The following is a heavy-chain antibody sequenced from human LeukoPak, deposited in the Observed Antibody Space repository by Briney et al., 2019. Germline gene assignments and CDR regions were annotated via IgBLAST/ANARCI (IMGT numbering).Heavy chain of an antibody. Sequence: GALSLSCAASGFTFSDYFMSWIRQAPGKGLEWVSHISSTGTIYYADSVKGRATISRDNAKKSLYLRMNSLRAEDTAVYYCARPAYCGGNCYYFPDYWGQGTLVTVSS. V-gene: IGHV3-11*04. J-gene: IGHJ4*02. CDR1: GFTFSDYF. D-gene: IGHD2-21*01. CDR2: ISSTGTI. CDR3: ARPAYCGGNCYYFPDY.